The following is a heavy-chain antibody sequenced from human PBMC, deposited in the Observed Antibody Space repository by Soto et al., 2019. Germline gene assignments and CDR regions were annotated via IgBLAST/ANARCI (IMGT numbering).Heavy chain of an antibody. CDR2: IHHSGNT. J-gene: IGHJ4*02. Sequence: QVQLQESGPGLVKPSGTLSLTCTVSGASISSTISCDWWSWVRQPPVKGLEWIGEIHHSGNTNYTQPLKSRVTMSVDKSKNRLSLRLSSVTAADTAVYYCARMVVATLADYWGQGALVIVSS. CDR3: ARMVVATLADY. CDR1: GASISSTISCDW. V-gene: IGHV4-4*02. D-gene: IGHD2-15*01.